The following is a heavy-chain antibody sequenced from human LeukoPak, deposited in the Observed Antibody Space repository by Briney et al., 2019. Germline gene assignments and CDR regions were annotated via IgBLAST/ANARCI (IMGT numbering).Heavy chain of an antibody. CDR2: IKQDGSEK. V-gene: IGHV3-7*04. CDR1: GFTFSSYW. CDR3: ARGGKLPYFGDHYYMDV. J-gene: IGHJ6*03. Sequence: QTGGSLRLSCAASGFTFSSYWMTWVRQAPGKGLEWVANIKQDGSEKYYVGSVEGRFTISRDNAKNSLYLQMNSLRAEDTAVYYCARGGKLPYFGDHYYMDVWGKGTTVTISS. D-gene: IGHD3-9*01.